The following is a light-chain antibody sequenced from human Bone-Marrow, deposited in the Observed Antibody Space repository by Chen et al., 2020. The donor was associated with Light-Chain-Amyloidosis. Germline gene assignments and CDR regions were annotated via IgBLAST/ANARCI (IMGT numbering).Light chain of an antibody. V-gene: IGLV2-8*01. CDR2: EGT. J-gene: IGLJ3*02. CDR3: CSFAGNDDWV. Sequence: QSALTQPPSASGSLGHSVTISCAGTSGDLGGYDFVSWYQQHPGKAPKLMIHEGTKRPSGVPSRFSGSKSGNTASLTVSGLQAEDEADYYCCSFAGNDDWVFGGGTKLTVL. CDR1: SGDLGGYDF.